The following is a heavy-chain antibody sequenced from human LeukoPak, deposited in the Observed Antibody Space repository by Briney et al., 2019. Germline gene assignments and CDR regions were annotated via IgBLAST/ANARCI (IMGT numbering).Heavy chain of an antibody. J-gene: IGHJ4*02. Sequence: PGGSLRLSCAASGFTFSSYWMHWVRQAPGKGLVWVSRINTDGSSTSYADSVKGRFTISRDNAKSTLYLQMNSLRAEDTAVYYCARDQGDDSSGLDYWGQGTLVTVSS. CDR3: ARDQGDDSSGLDY. V-gene: IGHV3-74*01. D-gene: IGHD3-22*01. CDR2: INTDGSST. CDR1: GFTFSSYW.